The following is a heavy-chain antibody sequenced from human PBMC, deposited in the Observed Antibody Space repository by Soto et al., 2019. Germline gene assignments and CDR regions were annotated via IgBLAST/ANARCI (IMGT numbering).Heavy chain of an antibody. J-gene: IGHJ4*02. D-gene: IGHD5-12*01. V-gene: IGHV1-69*13. CDR2: IIPIFGTA. Sequence: SVKVSCKASGYTFTSYGISWVRQAPGQGLEWMGGIIPIFGTANYAQKFQGRVTITADESTSTAYMELSSLRSEDTAVYYCASPGDGYNRGLDYWGQGTLVTVSS. CDR1: GYTFTSYG. CDR3: ASPGDGYNRGLDY.